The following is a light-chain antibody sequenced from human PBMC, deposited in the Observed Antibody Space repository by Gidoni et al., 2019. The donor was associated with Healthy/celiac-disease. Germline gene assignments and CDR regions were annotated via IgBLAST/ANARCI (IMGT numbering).Light chain of an antibody. CDR1: SLRSYY. J-gene: IGLJ2*01. V-gene: IGLV3-19*01. CDR2: GKN. CDR3: NSRDSSGNLVV. Sequence: SSELSQDPAVSVALGQTVRITCQGDSLRSYYASWYQQKPGQAPVLVIYGKNNRPSGIPDRFSGSSSGNTASLTITGAKAEDEADYYCNSRDSSGNLVVVGGGTKLTVL.